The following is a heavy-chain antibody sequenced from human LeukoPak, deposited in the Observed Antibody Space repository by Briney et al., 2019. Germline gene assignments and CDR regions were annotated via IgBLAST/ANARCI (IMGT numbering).Heavy chain of an antibody. D-gene: IGHD3-10*01. Sequence: PGGSLRLSCAASGFTVSSNYMSWVRQAPGKGLEWVSVIYSGGSTYYADSVKGRFTISRDNSKNTLYLQMNSLRAEDTAVYYCAKDQPDYYGSGSYLDYWGQGTLVTVSS. CDR3: AKDQPDYYGSGSYLDY. CDR1: GFTVSSNY. V-gene: IGHV3-53*05. J-gene: IGHJ4*02. CDR2: IYSGGST.